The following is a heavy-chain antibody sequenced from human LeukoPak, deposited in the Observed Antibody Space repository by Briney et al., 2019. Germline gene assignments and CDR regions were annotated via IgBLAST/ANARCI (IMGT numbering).Heavy chain of an antibody. CDR2: IYSSGST. CDR3: VSGYNWASPTRNFYYMDV. J-gene: IGHJ6*03. D-gene: IGHD1-20*01. Sequence: PSETLSLTCTVSGGSISSYYWSWIRQPAGKGLEWIGRIYSSGSTNYNPSLKSRVTMSVDTSQNQFSLKVSSVTAADTAVYYCVSGYNWASPTRNFYYMDVWGKGTTVTVSS. CDR1: GGSISSYY. V-gene: IGHV4-4*07.